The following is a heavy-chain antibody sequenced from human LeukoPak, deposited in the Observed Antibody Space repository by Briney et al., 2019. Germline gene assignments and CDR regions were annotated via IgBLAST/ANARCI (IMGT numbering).Heavy chain of an antibody. V-gene: IGHV4-39*07. D-gene: IGHD2-2*01. CDR3: ARYNFPAATMYFDY. J-gene: IGHJ4*02. CDR2: INHSGSA. Sequence: SETLSLTCTVSGGSISSSSYYWGWIRQPPGKGLEWIGEINHSGSANYNPSLKSRVTISVDTSKNQFSLKLSSVTAADTAVYYCARYNFPAATMYFDYWGQGTLVTVSS. CDR1: GGSISSSSYY.